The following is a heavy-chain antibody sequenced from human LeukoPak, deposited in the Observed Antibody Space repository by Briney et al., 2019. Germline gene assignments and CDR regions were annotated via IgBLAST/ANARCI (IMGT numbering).Heavy chain of an antibody. D-gene: IGHD3-10*01. J-gene: IGHJ4*02. CDR1: GYTLTRYD. CDR2: MNPNSGNT. V-gene: IGHV1-8*01. Sequence: ASVKVSCKASGYTLTRYDINWVRQATGQGLGWMGWMNPNSGNTGYAQKFQGRVTMTRNTSISTAYMELSSLRSEDTAVYYCASRRLVRGLRVDYWGQGTLVTVSS. CDR3: ASRRLVRGLRVDY.